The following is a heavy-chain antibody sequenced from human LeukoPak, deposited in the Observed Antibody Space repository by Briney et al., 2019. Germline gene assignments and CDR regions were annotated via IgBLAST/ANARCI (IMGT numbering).Heavy chain of an antibody. D-gene: IGHD6-19*01. Sequence: ASVKVSCKASGYTFTSYYMHRVRQAPGQGLEWMGWINPNSGGTNYAQKFQGRVTMTRDTSISTAYMELSRLRSDDTAVYYCARDEAVAGRIDYWGQGTLVTVSS. V-gene: IGHV1-2*02. CDR3: ARDEAVAGRIDY. CDR2: INPNSGGT. CDR1: GYTFTSYY. J-gene: IGHJ4*02.